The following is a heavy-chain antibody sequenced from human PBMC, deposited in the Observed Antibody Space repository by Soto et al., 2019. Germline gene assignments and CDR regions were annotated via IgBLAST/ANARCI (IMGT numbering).Heavy chain of an antibody. CDR2: INHSGST. J-gene: IGHJ4*02. D-gene: IGHD1-26*01. CDR1: GGSFSGYY. Sequence: SEILSLTCAVYGGSFSGYYWSWIRQPPGKGLEWIGEINHSGSTNYNPSLKSRVTISVDTSKNQFSLKLSSVTAADTAVYYCARTDSGTYGDHFDYWGQGTLVPVSS. CDR3: ARTDSGTYGDHFDY. V-gene: IGHV4-34*01.